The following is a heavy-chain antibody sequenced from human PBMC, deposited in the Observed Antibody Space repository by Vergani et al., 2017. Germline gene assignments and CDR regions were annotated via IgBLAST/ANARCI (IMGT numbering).Heavy chain of an antibody. CDR3: ARRGRGACIAARPCWFDP. V-gene: IGHV5-10-1*01. CDR1: GYSFTSYW. CDR2: IDPSDSYT. D-gene: IGHD6-6*01. J-gene: IGHJ5*02. Sequence: EVQLVQSGAEVKKPGESLRISCKGSGYSFTSYWISWVRQMPGKGLEWMGRIDPSDSYTNYSPSFHGHVTISADKSISTAYLQWSSLKASDTAMYYCARRGRGACIAARPCWFDPWGQGSLVTVCS.